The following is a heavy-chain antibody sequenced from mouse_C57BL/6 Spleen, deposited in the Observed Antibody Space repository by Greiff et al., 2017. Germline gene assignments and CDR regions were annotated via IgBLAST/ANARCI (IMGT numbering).Heavy chain of an antibody. J-gene: IGHJ2*01. Sequence: QVHVKQSGAELVRPGASVTLSCKASGYTFTDYDMHWVKQTPVHGLEWIGAIDPETGGTAYNQKFKGKAILTADKSSSTAYMERRSLTSEESAVYYYTRGNDYWGQGTTLTVSS. V-gene: IGHV1-15*01. CDR2: IDPETGGT. CDR3: TRGNDY. CDR1: GYTFTDYD.